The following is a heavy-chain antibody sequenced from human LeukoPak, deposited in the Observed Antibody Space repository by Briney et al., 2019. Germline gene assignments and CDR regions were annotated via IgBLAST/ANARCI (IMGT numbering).Heavy chain of an antibody. CDR1: GGTFSSYA. V-gene: IGHV1-69*01. CDR2: IIPIFGTA. CDR3: ARDLTMVRGARYRPYNWFGP. J-gene: IGHJ5*02. D-gene: IGHD3-10*01. Sequence: SVKVSCKASGGTFSSYAISWVRQAPGQGLEWMGGIIPIFGTANYAQKFQGRVTITADESTSTAYMELSSLRSEDTAVYYCARDLTMVRGARYRPYNWFGPWGQGTLVTVSS.